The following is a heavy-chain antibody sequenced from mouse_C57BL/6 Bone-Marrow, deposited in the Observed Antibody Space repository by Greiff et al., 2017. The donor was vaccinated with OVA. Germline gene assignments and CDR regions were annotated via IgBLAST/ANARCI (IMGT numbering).Heavy chain of an antibody. Sequence: QVQLQQPGAELVMPGASVKLSCQASCFPFTSSWMHWVKPSPGQGLAWIGELDPSDSYTNYNQKFKGKSTLSVDNYSSTAYLQLSSLTSEDSAVYYCARPSSLITTYAMDYWGQGTSVTVSS. CDR2: LDPSDSYT. J-gene: IGHJ4*01. V-gene: IGHV1-69*01. CDR3: ARPSSLITTYAMDY. D-gene: IGHD1-1*01. CDR1: CFPFTSSW.